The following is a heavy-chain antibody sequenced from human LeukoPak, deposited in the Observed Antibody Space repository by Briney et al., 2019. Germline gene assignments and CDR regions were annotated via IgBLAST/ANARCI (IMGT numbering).Heavy chain of an antibody. J-gene: IGHJ4*02. Sequence: PGGSLRLSCAASGFTFSSYWMHWVRQAPGKGLEWVAASSGGDGRAYYAGSVKGRFTISRDNSKNTLFLQVNSLKAEDTAVYYCARGSGYFLDFNYWGQGALVTVSS. V-gene: IGHV3-23*01. CDR2: SSGGDGRA. CDR1: GFTFSSYW. CDR3: ARGSGYFLDFNY. D-gene: IGHD3-22*01.